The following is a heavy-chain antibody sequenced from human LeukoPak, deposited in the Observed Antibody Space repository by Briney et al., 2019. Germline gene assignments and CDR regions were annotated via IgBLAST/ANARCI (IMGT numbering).Heavy chain of an antibody. D-gene: IGHD1-26*01. CDR1: GGSISSYY. CDR2: IYYSGST. J-gene: IGHJ4*02. V-gene: IGHV4-59*01. Sequence: SETLSLTCTVSGGSISSYYWSWIRQPPGKGLEWLGYIYYSGSTNYNPSLKSRVTISVDTSKNQFSLKLSSVTAADTAVYYCARSIVGATPGSDYWGQGTLVTVSS. CDR3: ARSIVGATPGSDY.